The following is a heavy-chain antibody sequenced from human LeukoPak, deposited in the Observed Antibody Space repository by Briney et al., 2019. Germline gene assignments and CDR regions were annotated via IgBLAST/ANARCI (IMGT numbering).Heavy chain of an antibody. V-gene: IGHV4-34*01. Sequence: SETLSLTCAVYGGSFSGYYWSWIRQPPGKGLEWIGEINHSGSTNYNPSLKSRVTISVDTSKNQFSLKLSSVTAADTAVYYCARGVGLEMATSYFDCWGQGTLVTVSS. J-gene: IGHJ4*02. CDR1: GGSFSGYY. D-gene: IGHD5-24*01. CDR2: INHSGST. CDR3: ARGVGLEMATSYFDC.